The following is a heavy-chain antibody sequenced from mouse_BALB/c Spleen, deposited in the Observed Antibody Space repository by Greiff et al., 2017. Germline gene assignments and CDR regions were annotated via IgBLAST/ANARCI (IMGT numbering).Heavy chain of an antibody. CDR2: ISDGGSYT. CDR1: GFTFSDYY. CDR3: ARDRDYAVVYYAMDY. V-gene: IGHV5-4*02. Sequence: EVHLVESGGGLVKPGGSLKLSCAASGFTFSDYYMYWVRQTPEKRLEWVATISDGGSYTYYPDSVKGRFTISRDNAKNNLYLQMSSLKSEDTAMYYCARDRDYAVVYYAMDYWGQGTSVTVSS. D-gene: IGHD2-4*01. J-gene: IGHJ4*01.